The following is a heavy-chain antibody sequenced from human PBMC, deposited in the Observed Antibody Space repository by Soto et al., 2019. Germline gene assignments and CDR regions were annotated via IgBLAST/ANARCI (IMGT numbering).Heavy chain of an antibody. Sequence: EVQLVESGGGLVKPGGSLRLSCAASGFTFSSYSMNWVRQAPGKGLEWVSSISSSSSYIYYADSVKGRFTISRDNAKNSLYLQMNSLRAEDTAVYYCARDGIRYCSGGSCYSDRYFDLWGRGTLVTVSS. D-gene: IGHD2-15*01. CDR1: GFTFSSYS. CDR2: ISSSSSYI. J-gene: IGHJ2*01. V-gene: IGHV3-21*01. CDR3: ARDGIRYCSGGSCYSDRYFDL.